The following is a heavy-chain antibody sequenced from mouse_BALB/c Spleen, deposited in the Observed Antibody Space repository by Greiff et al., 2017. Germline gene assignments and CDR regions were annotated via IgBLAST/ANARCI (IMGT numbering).Heavy chain of an antibody. V-gene: IGHV14-3*02. D-gene: IGHD2-4*01. Sequence: EVQLQESGAELVKPGASVKLSCTASGFNIKDTYMHWVKQRPEQGLEWIGRIDPANGNTKYDPKFQGKATITADTSSNTAYLQLSSLTSEDTAVYYCARSRDPFYYDYLAWFAYWGQGTLVTVSA. CDR2: IDPANGNT. CDR1: GFNIKDTY. CDR3: ARSRDPFYYDYLAWFAY. J-gene: IGHJ3*01.